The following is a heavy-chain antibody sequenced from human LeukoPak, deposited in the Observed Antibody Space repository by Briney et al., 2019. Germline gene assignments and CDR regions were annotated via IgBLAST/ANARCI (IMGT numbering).Heavy chain of an antibody. J-gene: IGHJ4*02. CDR1: GFTFSSYA. CDR2: ISGSGGST. Sequence: PGGSLRLSCAAPGFTFSSYAMSWVRQAPGKGLEWVSAISGSGGSTYYADSVKGRFTISRDNSKNTLYLQMNSLRAEDTAVYYCAKGKWIQLWSYFDYWGQGTLVTVSS. CDR3: AKGKWIQLWSYFDY. V-gene: IGHV3-23*01. D-gene: IGHD5-18*01.